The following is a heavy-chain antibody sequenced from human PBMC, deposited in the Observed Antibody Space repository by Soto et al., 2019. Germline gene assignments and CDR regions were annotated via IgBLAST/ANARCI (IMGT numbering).Heavy chain of an antibody. D-gene: IGHD3-9*01. CDR1: GFTFSSHA. Sequence: EVQLLESGGGVVQPGGSLRLSCATSGFTFSSHAMSWVRQAPGKGLEWVSAINGNGGSTYSADSVKGRFTISRDNSKNTLHLQMNSLRAEDTAVYYCAKLAPYDVLTGYNDYWGQGTLVTVSS. CDR3: AKLAPYDVLTGYNDY. V-gene: IGHV3-23*01. CDR2: INGNGGST. J-gene: IGHJ4*02.